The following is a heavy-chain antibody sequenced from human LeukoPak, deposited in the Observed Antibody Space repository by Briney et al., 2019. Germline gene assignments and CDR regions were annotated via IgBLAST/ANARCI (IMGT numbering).Heavy chain of an antibody. CDR1: GFTFSSYG. Sequence: GGSLRLSCAASGFTFSSYGMHWVRQAPGKGLEWVAFIRYDGSNKYYADSVKGRFTISRDNSKNTLYLQMNSLRAEDTAVYYCAKVEGRYYYYYMDVWGKGTTVTVS. CDR2: IRYDGSNK. D-gene: IGHD5-24*01. J-gene: IGHJ6*03. V-gene: IGHV3-30*02. CDR3: AKVEGRYYYYYMDV.